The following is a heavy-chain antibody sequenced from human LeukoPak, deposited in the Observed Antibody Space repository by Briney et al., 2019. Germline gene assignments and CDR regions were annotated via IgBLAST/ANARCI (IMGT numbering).Heavy chain of an antibody. Sequence: GGSLSLSCAASGFTFHGYPMTWVRQAPGKGLEWVSTISGSGLSTYYADSVKGRFSISRDNSNQTLYLQMSSVRADDTAVYYCARGQGVVGATTRGYFGYWGQGALVTVSS. J-gene: IGHJ4*02. D-gene: IGHD1-26*01. CDR2: ISGSGLST. CDR3: ARGQGVVGATTRGYFGY. V-gene: IGHV3-23*01. CDR1: GFTFHGYP.